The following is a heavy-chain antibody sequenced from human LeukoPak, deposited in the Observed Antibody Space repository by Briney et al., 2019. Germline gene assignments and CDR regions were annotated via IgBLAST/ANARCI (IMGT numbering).Heavy chain of an antibody. CDR3: ARGEWSSSPFDY. V-gene: IGHV3-21*01. Sequence: GGSLRLSCAASGFTFSSYSMNWVRQAPGKGLEWVSSISGSSSYIYYTDSVKGRFTISRDNARNSLYLQMNSLRADDTAVYYCARGEWSSSPFDYWGQGTLVTVSS. CDR1: GFTFSSYS. CDR2: ISGSSSYI. D-gene: IGHD6-6*01. J-gene: IGHJ4*02.